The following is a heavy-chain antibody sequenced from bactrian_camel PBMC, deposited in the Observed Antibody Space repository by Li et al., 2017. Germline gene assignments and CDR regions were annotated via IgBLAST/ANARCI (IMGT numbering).Heavy chain of an antibody. V-gene: IGHV3S31*01. J-gene: IGHJ6*01. D-gene: IGHD4*01. CDR3: AALYGFYTNYVQDCSDRLAGSGY. Sequence: VQLVESGGGLVQPGGSLRLSCAASGFTFSSYAMTWVRQAPGKGLEWVSAINSGGDSTYYADFVKGRFTISRDNAKNTLYLQMNNLRPEDTAMYYCAALYGFYTNYVQDCSDRLAGSGYWGQGTQVTVS. CDR2: INSGGDST. CDR1: GFTFSSYA.